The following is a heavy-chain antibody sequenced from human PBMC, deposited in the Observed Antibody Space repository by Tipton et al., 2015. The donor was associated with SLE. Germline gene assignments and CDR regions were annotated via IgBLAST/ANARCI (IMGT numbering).Heavy chain of an antibody. V-gene: IGHV4-59*01. CDR1: GGSISSYY. CDR3: ARVGFTEMATTPQGHFDL. D-gene: IGHD5-24*01. Sequence: LRLSCTVSGGSISSYYWSWIRQPPGKGLEWIGYIYYSGSTNYNPSLKSRVTISVDTSKNQFSLKLSSVTATDTAVYYCARVGFTEMATTPQGHFDLWGRGTLVTVSS. J-gene: IGHJ2*01. CDR2: IYYSGST.